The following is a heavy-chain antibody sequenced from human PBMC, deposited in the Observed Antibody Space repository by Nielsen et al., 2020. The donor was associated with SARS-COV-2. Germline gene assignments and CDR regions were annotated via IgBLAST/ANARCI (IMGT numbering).Heavy chain of an antibody. CDR2: IKEDGSEK. CDR3: ARESGVAAAPGTGRFYYGMDV. Sequence: GESLKISCVVSGLTFNNDWMSWVRQAPGKGLEWVANIKEDGSEKYYAESVKGRFTISRDNAKNSVYLQMASLRVEDTALYYCARESGVAAAPGTGRFYYGMDVWGQGTTVTVSS. CDR1: GLTFNNDW. J-gene: IGHJ6*02. D-gene: IGHD6-13*01. V-gene: IGHV3-7*01.